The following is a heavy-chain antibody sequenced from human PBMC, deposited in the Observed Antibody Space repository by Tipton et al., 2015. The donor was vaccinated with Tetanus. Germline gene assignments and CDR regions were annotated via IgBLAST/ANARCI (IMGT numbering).Heavy chain of an antibody. CDR2: IQRGGST. V-gene: IGHV4-34*01. D-gene: IGHD3-16*01. CDR1: GDYLSDYY. J-gene: IGHJ6*02. CDR3: ARDHGITWGGMGYYYGMDV. Sequence: GLVKPSETLSLTCGVFGDYLSDYYWTWVRQPPGKGLEWIGEIQRGGSTNYNPSLKSRVSMSLDTSKNQISLRLSSVTAADTAVYYCARDHGITWGGMGYYYGMDVWGQGTTVTVSS.